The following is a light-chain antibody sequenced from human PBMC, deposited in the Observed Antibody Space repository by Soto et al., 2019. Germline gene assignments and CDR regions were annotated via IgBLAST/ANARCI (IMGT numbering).Light chain of an antibody. CDR3: QQYGRSPT. Sequence: EIVLTQSPGTLSLSPGERATLSCRSSQSVSSNYLAWYQQKPDQAPRLVIYDVSGRATGIPDRFSGSGSGTDFTLTISRLEAEGVAVYYCQQYGRSPTFGQGTKVEIK. CDR2: DVS. CDR1: QSVSSNY. V-gene: IGKV3-20*01. J-gene: IGKJ1*01.